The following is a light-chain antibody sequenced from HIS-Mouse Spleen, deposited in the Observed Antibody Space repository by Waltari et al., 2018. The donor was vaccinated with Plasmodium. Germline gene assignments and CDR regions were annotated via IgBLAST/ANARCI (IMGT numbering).Light chain of an antibody. CDR1: SDINVGSYN. V-gene: IGLV5-37*01. CDR3: MIWPSNASGV. J-gene: IGLJ3*02. Sequence: QPVLTQPPSSSASPGESARLTCTLPSDINVGSYNTYLYQQKPGSPPRYLLYYYSDSDKGQGSGVPSRFSGSKDASANTGILLISGLQSEDEADYYCMIWPSNASGVFGGGTKLTVL. CDR2: YYSDSDK.